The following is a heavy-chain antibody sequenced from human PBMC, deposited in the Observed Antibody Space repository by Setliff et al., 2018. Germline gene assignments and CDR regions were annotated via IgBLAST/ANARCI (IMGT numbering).Heavy chain of an antibody. CDR3: ARTCSGSGCYAGLES. CDR2: IFYNGVT. D-gene: IGHD2-15*01. Sequence: SETLSLTCTISGDSISNHYWTWIRQPPGKTLEWMGYIFYNGVTSYNASLESRLTFSIDTAKNQFSLKLTSVTAADTAVYYCARTCSGSGCYAGLESWGQGTPVTVSS. CDR1: GDSISNHY. V-gene: IGHV4-59*11. J-gene: IGHJ4*02.